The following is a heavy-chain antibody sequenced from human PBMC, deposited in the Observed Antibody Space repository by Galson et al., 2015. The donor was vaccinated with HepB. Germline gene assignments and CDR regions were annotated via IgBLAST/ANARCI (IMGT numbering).Heavy chain of an antibody. CDR1: RFTFSSYG. J-gene: IGHJ3*02. CDR3: ARGSYDFSSGYYIGAFDI. D-gene: IGHD3-3*01. V-gene: IGHV3-21*01. Sequence: SLRLSCALSRFTFSSYGMTWVRQAPGKGLEWVSSISTRSDYIYYADSVKGRFTISRDNAKNSLYLQMDSLGAEDTAVYYCARGSYDFSSGYYIGAFDIWGQGTTVTVSS. CDR2: ISTRSDYI.